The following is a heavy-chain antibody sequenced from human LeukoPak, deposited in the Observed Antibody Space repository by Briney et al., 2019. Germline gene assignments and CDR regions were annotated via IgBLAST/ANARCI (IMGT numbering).Heavy chain of an antibody. Sequence: SETLSLTCAVYGGSFSGYYWSWIRQPPGKGLEWIGEINHSGSTNYNPSLKGRVTISVDTSKNQFSLKLSSVTAADTAVYYCARGRWKMDIVVVPAARFDYWGQGTLVTVSS. J-gene: IGHJ4*02. CDR3: ARGRWKMDIVVVPAARFDY. D-gene: IGHD2-2*03. CDR2: INHSGST. V-gene: IGHV4-34*01. CDR1: GGSFSGYY.